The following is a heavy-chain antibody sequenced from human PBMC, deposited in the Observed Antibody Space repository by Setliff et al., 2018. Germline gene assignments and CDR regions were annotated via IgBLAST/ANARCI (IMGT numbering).Heavy chain of an antibody. CDR3: AKGRLGGHHGWFDP. V-gene: IGHV3-21*04. Sequence: GGSLRLSCAASGFAFRTYGMHWVRQAPGKGLEWVSSISSSSSYIYYADSVKGRFTISRDNSKNTLFLQMNSLRAEDTAVYYCAKGRLGGHHGWFDPWGQGTLVTVSS. J-gene: IGHJ5*02. D-gene: IGHD3-16*01. CDR1: GFAFRTYG. CDR2: ISSSSSYI.